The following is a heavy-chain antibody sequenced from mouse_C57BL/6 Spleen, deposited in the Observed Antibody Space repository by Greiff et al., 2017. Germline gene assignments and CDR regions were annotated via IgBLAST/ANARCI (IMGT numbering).Heavy chain of an antibody. CDR2: IWSDGST. Sequence: VQGVESGPGLVAPSQSLSITCTVSGFSLTSYGVHWVRQPPGKGLEWLVVIWSDGSTTYNSALKSRLSISKDNSKSQVFLKMNSLQTDDTAMYYCARHEAGTDYYAMDYWGQGTSGTVSS. CDR1: GFSLTSYG. V-gene: IGHV2-6-1*01. J-gene: IGHJ4*01. D-gene: IGHD4-1*01. CDR3: ARHEAGTDYYAMDY.